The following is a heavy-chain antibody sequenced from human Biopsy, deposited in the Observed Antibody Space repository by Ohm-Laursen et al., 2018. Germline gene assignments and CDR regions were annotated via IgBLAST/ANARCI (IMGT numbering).Heavy chain of an antibody. J-gene: IGHJ6*02. CDR1: GFTFSNSG. Sequence: RSLRLSCAASGFTFSNSGMHWVRQAPGKGLEWVAAISYDGSKTDYGDSVKGRLNISRDNSKNTLDLQMSSLRVEDTAVYFCAKDKGTFNFYYYGMDVWGQGTTATVSS. CDR2: ISYDGSKT. D-gene: IGHD2/OR15-2a*01. V-gene: IGHV3-30*18. CDR3: AKDKGTFNFYYYGMDV.